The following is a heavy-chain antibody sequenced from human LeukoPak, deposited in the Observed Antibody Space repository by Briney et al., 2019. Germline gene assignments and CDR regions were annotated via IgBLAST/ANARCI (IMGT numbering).Heavy chain of an antibody. CDR3: TTGPLWFGEPKGYYMDV. J-gene: IGHJ6*03. Sequence: WIRQAPGKGLEWVGRIKSKTDGGTTDYAAPVKGRFTISRDDSKNTLYLQMNSLKTEDTAVYYCTTGPLWFGEPKGYYMDVWGKGTTVTVSS. V-gene: IGHV3-15*01. CDR2: IKSKTDGGTT. D-gene: IGHD3-10*01.